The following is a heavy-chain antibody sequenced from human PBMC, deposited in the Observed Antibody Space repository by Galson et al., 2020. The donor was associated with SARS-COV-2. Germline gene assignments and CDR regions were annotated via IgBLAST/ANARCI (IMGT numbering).Heavy chain of an antibody. CDR1: GGSFSGYY. CDR2: INHSGST. V-gene: IGHV4-34*01. Sequence: SETLSLTCAVYGGSFSGYYWSWIRQPPGKGLEWIGEINHSGSTNYNPSLKSRVTRSVETSKNQFSLKLSSVTAADTAVYYCARGRPYSSWYYYYYDMDVWGQGTTVTVSS. J-gene: IGHJ6*02. CDR3: ARGRPYSSWYYYYYDMDV. D-gene: IGHD6-6*01.